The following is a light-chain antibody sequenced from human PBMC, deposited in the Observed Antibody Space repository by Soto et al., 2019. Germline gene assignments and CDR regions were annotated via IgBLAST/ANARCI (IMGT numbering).Light chain of an antibody. CDR3: QQYGSSPYT. Sequence: EIALTQYPGTLSLSPGEIATLSCRASQSVSSSYLAWYQQKHGQAPRLLIYGASSRATGIPDRFSGSGSGTDFTLTISRLEPEDFAVYYCQQYGSSPYTFGQGTKLEIK. V-gene: IGKV3-20*01. CDR1: QSVSSSY. J-gene: IGKJ2*01. CDR2: GAS.